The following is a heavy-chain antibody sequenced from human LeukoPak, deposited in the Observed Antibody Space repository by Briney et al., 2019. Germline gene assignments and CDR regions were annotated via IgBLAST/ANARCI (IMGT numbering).Heavy chain of an antibody. CDR3: ARERRDTSVHSGAFDI. D-gene: IGHD5/OR15-5a*01. Sequence: GRSLRLSCAASGFTFSDYFMHWVRQAPGKGLEWVAVIASDGSHTFYVESVKGRFTISRDNSKNTLYLQMNSLRAEDTAVYFCARERRDTSVHSGAFDIWGQGTMVTVSS. J-gene: IGHJ3*02. CDR2: IASDGSHT. CDR1: GFTFSDYF. V-gene: IGHV3-30-3*01.